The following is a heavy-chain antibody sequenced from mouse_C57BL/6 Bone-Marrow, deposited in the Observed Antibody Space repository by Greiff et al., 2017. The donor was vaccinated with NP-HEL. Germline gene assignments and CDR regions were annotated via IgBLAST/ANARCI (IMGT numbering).Heavy chain of an antibody. Sequence: VQLQQSGAELVMPGASVKLSCKASGYTFTSYWMHWVKQRPGQGLEWIGEIDPSDSYTNYNQKFKGKSTLTVDKSSSTAYMQLSSLTSEDSAVYYCASEGYDGPYAMDYWGQGTSVTVSS. D-gene: IGHD2-3*01. CDR3: ASEGYDGPYAMDY. J-gene: IGHJ4*01. CDR2: IDPSDSYT. V-gene: IGHV1-69*01. CDR1: GYTFTSYW.